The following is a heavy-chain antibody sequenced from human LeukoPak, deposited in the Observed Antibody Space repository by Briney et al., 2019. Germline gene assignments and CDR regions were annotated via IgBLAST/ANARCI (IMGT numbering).Heavy chain of an antibody. V-gene: IGHV4-31*03. CDR1: AGSISSGGYY. CDR2: IYDSGST. Sequence: SETLSLTCTVSAGSISSGGYYWSWIRQHPGKGLEWIGYIYDSGSTYYYPALKSRVTISVDTTKNQLSLKLSSVTAADKAVYYCSRGASGHDAFDIWGQGTMVTVSS. D-gene: IGHD2-15*01. CDR3: SRGASGHDAFDI. J-gene: IGHJ3*02.